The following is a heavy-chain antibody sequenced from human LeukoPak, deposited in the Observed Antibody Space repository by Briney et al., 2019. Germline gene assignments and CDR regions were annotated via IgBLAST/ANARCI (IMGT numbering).Heavy chain of an antibody. CDR3: AKDPPYTSTWPDALDI. D-gene: IGHD6-13*01. V-gene: IGHV7-4-1*02. CDR1: GYTFTSYG. J-gene: IGHJ3*02. CDR2: INTNTGNP. Sequence: ASVKVSCKASGYTFTSYGISWVRQAPGQGLEWMGWINTNTGNPTYAQGFTGRFVFSLDTSVSTAYLQISSLEAEDTAVYYCAKDPPYTSTWPDALDIWGQGTMVTVSS.